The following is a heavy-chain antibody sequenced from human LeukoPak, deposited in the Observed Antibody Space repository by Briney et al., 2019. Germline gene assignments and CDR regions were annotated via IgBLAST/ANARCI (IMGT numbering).Heavy chain of an antibody. J-gene: IGHJ3*02. CDR3: ASLAVAGGAFDI. CDR1: GGSFSGYY. CDR2: INHSGST. D-gene: IGHD6-19*01. Sequence: SETLSLTCAVYGGSFSGYYWSWIRQPPGKGLEWIGEINHSGSTNYNPSLKSRVTISVDKSKNQFSLKLSSVTAADTAVYYCASLAVAGGAFDIWGQGTMVTVSS. V-gene: IGHV4-34*01.